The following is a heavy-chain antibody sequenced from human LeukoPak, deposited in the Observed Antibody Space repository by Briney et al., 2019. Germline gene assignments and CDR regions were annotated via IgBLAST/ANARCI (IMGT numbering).Heavy chain of an antibody. CDR2: LYYSGGT. V-gene: IGHV4-39*01. Sequence: PAETLSLTCSVSGNSISSSSYHWCWIRQPPGKGLEWIRSLYYSGGTYYNPSLKSRVTMSVDPSRNQFSLKLSCVTAADTAFYYCARREPGRNDHWGQGTLVTVSS. CDR1: GNSISSSSYH. J-gene: IGHJ4*02. D-gene: IGHD1-26*01. CDR3: ARREPGRNDH.